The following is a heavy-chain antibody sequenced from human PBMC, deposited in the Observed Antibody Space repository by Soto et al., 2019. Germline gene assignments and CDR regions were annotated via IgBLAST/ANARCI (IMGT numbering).Heavy chain of an antibody. V-gene: IGHV1-69*01. CDR2: IIPIFGTA. Sequence: QVQLVQSGAEVKKPGSSVKVSCKASGGTFSSYAISWVRQAPGQGLEWMGGIIPIFGTANYAQKFQGRVTITADESTSTAYMELSSLRSEDTAVYYCARGRDYNNYDYSSGIGPIDYWGQGTLVTVSS. CDR3: ARGRDYNNYDYSSGIGPIDY. CDR1: GGTFSSYA. D-gene: IGHD4-4*01. J-gene: IGHJ4*02.